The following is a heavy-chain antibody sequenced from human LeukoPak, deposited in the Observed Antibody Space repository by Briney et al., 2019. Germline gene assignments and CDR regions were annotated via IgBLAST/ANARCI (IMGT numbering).Heavy chain of an antibody. D-gene: IGHD6-19*01. V-gene: IGHV1-2*02. J-gene: IGHJ1*01. Sequence: GASVKVSCKASGYTFTGYYMHWVRQAPGQGLEWMGWINPNSGGTNYAQKFQGRVTMTRDTSISTAYMELSRLRSGDTAVYYCARVAVAGTASGFQHWGQGTLVTVSS. CDR1: GYTFTGYY. CDR2: INPNSGGT. CDR3: ARVAVAGTASGFQH.